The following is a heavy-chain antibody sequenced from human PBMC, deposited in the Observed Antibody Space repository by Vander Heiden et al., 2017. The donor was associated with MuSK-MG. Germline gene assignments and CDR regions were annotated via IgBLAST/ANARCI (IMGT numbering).Heavy chain of an antibody. V-gene: IGHV3-23*01. CDR2: ISGSGGST. D-gene: IGHD3-3*01. CDR1: GFTFSSYA. Sequence: EVQLLESGGGLVQPGGSLRLSCAASGFTFSSYAMSWVRQAPGKGLEGVSAISGSGGSTYYADSGKGRFTISRDNSKNTLYLQMNSLRAEDTAVYYCAKDDTYYDCGSGYYTRVNRYFDYWGQGPLGNVSS. CDR3: AKDDTYYDCGSGYYTRVNRYFDY. J-gene: IGHJ4*02.